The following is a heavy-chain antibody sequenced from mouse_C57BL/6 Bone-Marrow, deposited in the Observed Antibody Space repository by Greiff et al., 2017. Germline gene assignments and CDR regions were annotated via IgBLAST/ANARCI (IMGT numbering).Heavy chain of an antibody. J-gene: IGHJ4*01. CDR1: GFTFSSYG. CDR2: ISSGGSYT. V-gene: IGHV5-6*01. Sequence: EVKLMESGGDLVKPGGSLKLSCAASGFTFSSYGMSWVRQTPDKRLEWVATISSGGSYTYYPDIVKGRFTISRDNAKNTLYLQMSSLKSEDTAMYYCARNYYAMDYWGQGTSVTVSS. CDR3: ARNYYAMDY.